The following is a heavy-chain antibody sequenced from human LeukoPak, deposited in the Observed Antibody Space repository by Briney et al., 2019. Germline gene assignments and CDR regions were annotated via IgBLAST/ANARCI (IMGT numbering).Heavy chain of an antibody. D-gene: IGHD6-13*01. CDR3: ARIEHPGYSSSWPIDY. V-gene: IGHV1-18*01. CDR1: GYTFTSYG. J-gene: IGHJ4*02. CDR2: ISAYNGNT. Sequence: ASVKVSCKASGYTFTSYGISWVRQAPGQGLEWMGWISAYNGNTNYAQKLQGRVTMTTNTSTSTAYMELRSLRSDDTAVYYCARIEHPGYSSSWPIDYWGQGTLVTVSS.